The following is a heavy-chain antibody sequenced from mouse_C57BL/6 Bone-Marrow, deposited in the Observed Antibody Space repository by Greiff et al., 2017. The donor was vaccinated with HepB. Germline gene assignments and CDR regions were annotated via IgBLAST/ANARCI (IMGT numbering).Heavy chain of an antibody. J-gene: IGHJ2*01. CDR3: TTEDGSSYENFDY. Sequence: EVQLQQSGAELVRPGASVKLSCTASGFNIKDDYMHWVKQRPEQGLEWIGWIDPENGDTEYASKFQGKATITADTSSNTAYLQLSSLTSEDTAVYYCTTEDGSSYENFDYWGQGTTLTGSS. CDR2: IDPENGDT. CDR1: GFNIKDDY. V-gene: IGHV14-4*01. D-gene: IGHD1-1*01.